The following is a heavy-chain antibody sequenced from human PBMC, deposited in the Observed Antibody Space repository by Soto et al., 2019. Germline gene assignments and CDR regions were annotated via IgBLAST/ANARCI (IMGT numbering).Heavy chain of an antibody. J-gene: IGHJ6*03. D-gene: IGHD3-9*01. CDR2: ISSSSSTI. V-gene: IGHV3-48*01. CDR3: ARDNNYDILTGYYRERTDYYYYMDV. CDR1: GFTFSSYS. Sequence: GGSLRLSCAASGFTFSSYSMNWVRQAPGKGLEWVSYISSSSSTIYYADSVKGRFTISRDNAKNSLYLQMNSLRAEDTAVYYCARDNNYDILTGYYRERTDYYYYMDVWGKGTTVTVSS.